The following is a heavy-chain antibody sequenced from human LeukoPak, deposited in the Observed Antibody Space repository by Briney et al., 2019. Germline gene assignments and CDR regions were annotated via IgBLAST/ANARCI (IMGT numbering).Heavy chain of an antibody. J-gene: IGHJ3*02. CDR1: GNTFTNNG. Sequence: ASVKVSCKASGNTFTNNGISWVRQAPGQGLEWMGWISAYNGHTNYAQKFQGRVTMTTDTSTSSAYMELRSLRSDDTAVYYCAKDIGPRAGTSTLTVGASRAHAFDIWGQGTMVTVSS. CDR3: AKDIGPRAGTSTLTVGASRAHAFDI. V-gene: IGHV1-18*01. CDR2: ISAYNGHT. D-gene: IGHD1-26*01.